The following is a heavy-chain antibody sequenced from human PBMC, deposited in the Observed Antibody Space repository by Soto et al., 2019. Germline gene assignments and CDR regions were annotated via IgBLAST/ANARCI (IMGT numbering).Heavy chain of an antibody. V-gene: IGHV4-4*07. CDR1: GGSISIYY. CDR3: ARADSRGRFDY. CDR2: IYTSGST. D-gene: IGHD6-19*01. Sequence: SEALSVTCTISGGSISIYYWSWIRQPAGKGLEWIGRIYTSGSTNYNPSLKSRVTMSVDTSKNQFSLKLSSVTAADTAVYYCARADSRGRFDYWGQGTLVTVSS. J-gene: IGHJ4*02.